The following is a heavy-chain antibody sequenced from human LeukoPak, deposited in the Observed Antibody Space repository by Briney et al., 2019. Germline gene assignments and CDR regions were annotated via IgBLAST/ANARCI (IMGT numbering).Heavy chain of an antibody. CDR3: AIFEEMATISFW. V-gene: IGHV1-2*02. Sequence: ASVKVSCKASGYTFTGYYMHWVRQAPGQGLEWMGWINPNSGGTNYAQKFQGRVTMSRDTSISTAYMELRSLRSDDTAVYYCAIFEEMATISFWWGQGTLVTVSS. D-gene: IGHD5-24*01. CDR1: GYTFTGYY. CDR2: INPNSGGT. J-gene: IGHJ4*02.